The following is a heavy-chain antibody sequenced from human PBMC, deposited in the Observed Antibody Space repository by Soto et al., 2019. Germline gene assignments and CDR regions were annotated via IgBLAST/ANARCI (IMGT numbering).Heavy chain of an antibody. D-gene: IGHD3-3*01. V-gene: IGHV5-51*01. CDR3: ARHAISKRPYYDFWSGYQKPYYYYGMDV. Sequence: GESLKISCKGSGYSFTSYWIGWVRQMPGKGLERMGIIYPGDSDTRYSPSFQGQVTISADKSISTAYLQWSSLKASDAAMYYCARHAISKRPYYDFWSGYQKPYYYYGMDVWGQGTTVTVS. CDR2: IYPGDSDT. CDR1: GYSFTSYW. J-gene: IGHJ6*01.